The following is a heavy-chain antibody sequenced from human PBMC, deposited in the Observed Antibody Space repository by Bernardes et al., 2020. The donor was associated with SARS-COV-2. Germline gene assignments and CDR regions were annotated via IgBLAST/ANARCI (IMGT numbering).Heavy chain of an antibody. Sequence: SETLSLTCTVSGGSIGAYYWSWLRQSPGKGLEWIGFFQYVAGSNYNPSLKSRVTIFVDTSRSLFSLTLNSVTAADTAIYYCARGTRGGYSGFELDAWGPGTLVTVSS. CDR3: ARGTRGGYSGFELDA. J-gene: IGHJ4*02. D-gene: IGHD5-12*01. CDR2: FQYVAGS. CDR1: GGSIGAYY. V-gene: IGHV4-59*01.